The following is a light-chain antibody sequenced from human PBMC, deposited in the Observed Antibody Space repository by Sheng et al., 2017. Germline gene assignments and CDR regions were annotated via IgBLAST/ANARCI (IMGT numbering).Light chain of an antibody. V-gene: IGLV10-54*01. Sequence: QAGLTQPPSVSKGLRQTATLTCTGNNNNVGNQGAAWLQQHQGHPPKLLSYRNNTRPSGISERLSTSRSGNTASLTITGLQPEDEADYYCSAWDSSLSAWVFGGGTKLTV. CDR2: RNN. J-gene: IGLJ3*02. CDR1: NNNVGNQG. CDR3: SAWDSSLSAWV.